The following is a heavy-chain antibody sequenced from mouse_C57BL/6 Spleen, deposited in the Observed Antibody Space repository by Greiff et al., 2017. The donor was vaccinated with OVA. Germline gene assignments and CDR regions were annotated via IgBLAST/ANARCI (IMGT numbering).Heavy chain of an antibody. V-gene: IGHV3-5*01. CDR3: ARAPQLRLRPYYFDY. CDR1: GISITTGNYR. CDR2: IYYSGTI. D-gene: IGHD3-2*02. J-gene: IGHJ2*01. Sequence: EVQLQESGPGLVKPSQTVFLTCTVTGISITTGNYRWSWIRQFPGNKLEWIGYIYYSGTITYNPSLTSRTTITRDTPKNQFFLEMNSLTAEDTATYYCARAPQLRLRPYYFDYWGQGTTLTVSS.